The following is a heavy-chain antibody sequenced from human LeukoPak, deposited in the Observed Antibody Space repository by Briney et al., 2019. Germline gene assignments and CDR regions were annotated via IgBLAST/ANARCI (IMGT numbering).Heavy chain of an antibody. Sequence: GGSLRLSCAASGFTFSDYYMSWIRQAPGKGLEWVSYISSSGSTIYYADSVKGRFTISRDNSKNTLYLQMNSLRAEDTAVYYCVKDSGYCSSTSCYTAFDVWGQGTMVIVSS. J-gene: IGHJ3*01. CDR3: VKDSGYCSSTSCYTAFDV. D-gene: IGHD2-2*02. CDR1: GFTFSDYY. CDR2: ISSSGSTI. V-gene: IGHV3-11*01.